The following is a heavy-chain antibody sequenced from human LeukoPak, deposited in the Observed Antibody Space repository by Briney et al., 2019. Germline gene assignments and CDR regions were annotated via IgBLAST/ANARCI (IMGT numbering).Heavy chain of an antibody. Sequence: ASVKVSCKASGYTFTSYGISWVRQAPGQGLEWMGWISAYNGNTNYAQKLQGRVTMTTDTSTSTAYMELRSLRSDDTAVYYCARDRESYCGGDCPTDYWGQGTLVTVSS. V-gene: IGHV1-18*01. CDR2: ISAYNGNT. D-gene: IGHD2-21*01. J-gene: IGHJ4*02. CDR1: GYTFTSYG. CDR3: ARDRESYCGGDCPTDY.